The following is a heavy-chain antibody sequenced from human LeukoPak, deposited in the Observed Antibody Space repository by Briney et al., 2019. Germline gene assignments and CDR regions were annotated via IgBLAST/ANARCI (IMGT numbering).Heavy chain of an antibody. V-gene: IGHV4-59*12. Sequence: PSETLSLTCTVSGDSINSYQWTWIRQPPGKGLEWIGYIYYSGSTNYNPSLKSRVTISVDTSKNQFSLKLSSVTAADTAVYYCARDKAVAGTFDYWGQGTLVTVSS. CDR2: IYYSGST. CDR1: GDSINSYQ. D-gene: IGHD6-19*01. CDR3: ARDKAVAGTFDY. J-gene: IGHJ4*02.